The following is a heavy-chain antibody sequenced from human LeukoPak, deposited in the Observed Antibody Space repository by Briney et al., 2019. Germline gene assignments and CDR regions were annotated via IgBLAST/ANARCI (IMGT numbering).Heavy chain of an antibody. D-gene: IGHD3-22*01. Sequence: PPETLSLTCAVSGYSISSGYYWGWIRQPPGKGLEWIGSIYHSGSTYYNPSLKSRVTISIDTSKNQFSLKLSSVTAAGTAVYYCARLGRDYYDSSGYYHYWGQGTLVTVSS. J-gene: IGHJ4*02. CDR1: GYSISSGYY. CDR2: IYHSGST. CDR3: ARLGRDYYDSSGYYHY. V-gene: IGHV4-38-2*01.